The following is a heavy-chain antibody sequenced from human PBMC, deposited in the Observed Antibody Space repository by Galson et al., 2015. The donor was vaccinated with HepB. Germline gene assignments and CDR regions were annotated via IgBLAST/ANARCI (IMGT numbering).Heavy chain of an antibody. V-gene: IGHV3-30*18. CDR3: AKVVPPFDI. CDR1: GFTFSSYG. J-gene: IGHJ3*02. CDR2: ISYDGSNK. D-gene: IGHD3-10*01. Sequence: SLRLSCAASGFTFSSYGMHWVRQAPGKGLEWVAVISYDGSNKYYADSVKGRFTISRDNSKNTLYLQMNSLRAEDTAVCYCAKVVPPFDIWGQGTMVTVSS.